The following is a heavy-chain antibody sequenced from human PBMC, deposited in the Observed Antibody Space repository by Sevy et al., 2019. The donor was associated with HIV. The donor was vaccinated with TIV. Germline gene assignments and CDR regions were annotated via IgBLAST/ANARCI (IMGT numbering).Heavy chain of an antibody. J-gene: IGHJ4*02. CDR1: GFSLNTYW. D-gene: IGHD6-13*01. V-gene: IGHV3-7*01. Sequence: GGSLRLSCAASGFSLNTYWMSRVRQAPGKGLEWVANIKQDGSVTYYVDSVKGRFTISRDNARNFLFLQMNSLRAEDTARYYCVRAVAADGSFWGQGTLVTVSS. CDR3: VRAVAADGSF. CDR2: IKQDGSVT.